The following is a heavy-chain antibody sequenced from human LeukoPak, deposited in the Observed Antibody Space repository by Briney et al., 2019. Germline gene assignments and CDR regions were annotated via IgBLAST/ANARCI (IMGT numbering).Heavy chain of an antibody. CDR3: TKDQGLLWFGELNV. Sequence: PGGSLRLSCAASGFTFSSHAMSWVRHAPGKGLEWVSDISGSGGRTYYADAVQGLFTSSRDNSKNMVSLQMNSLRAEDTAVYYCTKDQGLLWFGELNVWGKGATVTVSS. J-gene: IGHJ6*04. CDR1: GFTFSSHA. V-gene: IGHV3-23*01. CDR2: ISGSGGRT. D-gene: IGHD3-10*01.